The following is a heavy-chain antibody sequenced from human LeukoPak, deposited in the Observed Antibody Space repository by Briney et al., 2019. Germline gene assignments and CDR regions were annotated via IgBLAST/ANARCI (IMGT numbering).Heavy chain of an antibody. CDR3: TRGASDYWGENYFDY. D-gene: IGHD7-27*01. CDR2: MNPNSGTA. V-gene: IGHV1-8*01. Sequence: ASVKVSCKASGYSFTNYDINGVRQATGHGLEWMGWMNPNSGTAGYAQKFQGRVTMTRNASISAAYMELSSLTSEDAAVYYCTRGASDYWGENYFDYWGQGSLVTVSS. J-gene: IGHJ4*02. CDR1: GYSFTNYD.